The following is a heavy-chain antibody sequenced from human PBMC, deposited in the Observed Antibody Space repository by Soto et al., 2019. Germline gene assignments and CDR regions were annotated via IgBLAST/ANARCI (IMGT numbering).Heavy chain of an antibody. CDR2: ISGSGGST. J-gene: IGHJ4*02. Sequence: VGSLRLSCAASGFTFSSYAMSWVRQAPGKGLEWVSAISGSGGSTYYADSVKGRFTISRDNSKNTLYLQMNSLRAEDTAVYYCAKESDYYGSGTGDYWGQGTLVTVSS. D-gene: IGHD3-10*01. V-gene: IGHV3-23*01. CDR3: AKESDYYGSGTGDY. CDR1: GFTFSSYA.